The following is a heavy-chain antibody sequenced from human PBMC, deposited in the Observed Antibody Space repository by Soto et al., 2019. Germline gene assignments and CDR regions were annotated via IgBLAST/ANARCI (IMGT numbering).Heavy chain of an antibody. J-gene: IGHJ5*02. Sequence: SETLSLTCTVSGGSISSGDYYWSWIRQPPGKGLEWIGYIYYSGSTYYNPSLKSRITISVDTSKNQFSLKLSSVTAADTAVYYCARVVYSTSKRFLARWFDPWGQGTLVTVSS. D-gene: IGHD3-3*01. CDR3: ARVVYSTSKRFLARWFDP. CDR2: IYYSGST. CDR1: GGSISSGDYY. V-gene: IGHV4-30-4*01.